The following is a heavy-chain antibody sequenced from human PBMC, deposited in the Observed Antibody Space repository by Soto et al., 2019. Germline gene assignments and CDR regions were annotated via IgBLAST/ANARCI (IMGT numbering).Heavy chain of an antibody. V-gene: IGHV4-59*01. D-gene: IGHD3-22*01. CDR2: IYYSGST. CDR1: GGSISSYY. CDR3: ARVDSSRDGVYFDY. J-gene: IGHJ4*02. Sequence: QVQLQESGPGLVKPSETLSLTCTVSGGSISSYYWSWIRQPPGKGLEWIGYIYYSGSTNYNPSLKSRVTISVDTSKNQFSLKLSSVTAADTALYYCARVDSSRDGVYFDYWGQGTLVTVSS.